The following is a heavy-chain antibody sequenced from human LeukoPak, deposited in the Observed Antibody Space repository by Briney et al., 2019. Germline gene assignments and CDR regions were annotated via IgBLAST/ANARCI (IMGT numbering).Heavy chain of an antibody. V-gene: IGHV3-33*06. CDR1: GFTFRNAG. Sequence: PGGSLRLSCAVSGFTFRNAGMNWVRQAPGKGLEWVAIIWYDGGNEYYGDSVKGRFIISRDNFRNTLSLQMNSLRPDDTAIYYCAKDEGVVLSTSFDFGHWGQGTLVAVSS. J-gene: IGHJ4*02. D-gene: IGHD3-10*01. CDR3: AKDEGVVLSTSFDFGH. CDR2: IWYDGGNE.